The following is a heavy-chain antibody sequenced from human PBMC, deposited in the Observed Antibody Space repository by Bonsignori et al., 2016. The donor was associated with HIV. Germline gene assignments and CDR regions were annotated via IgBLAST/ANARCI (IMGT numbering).Heavy chain of an antibody. CDR2: IYPGDSDT. J-gene: IGHJ4*02. V-gene: IGHV5-51*01. CDR3: ATGWDYFDY. D-gene: IGHD6-19*01. CDR1: GFSFTTYW. Sequence: ESLKISCRGSGFSFTTYWIHWVRQMPGKGLEWLGIIYPGDSDTKYSPSFQGQVTISADKSISTAYLQWTSLKASDTAIYYCATGWDYFDYWGQGTLVTVSS.